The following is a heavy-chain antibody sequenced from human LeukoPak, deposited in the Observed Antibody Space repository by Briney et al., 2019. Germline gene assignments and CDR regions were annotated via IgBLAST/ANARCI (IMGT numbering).Heavy chain of an antibody. CDR3: ASSIPHDAFDI. V-gene: IGHV1-69*13. J-gene: IGHJ3*02. CDR2: IIPIFGTA. CDR1: GGTFSSYA. D-gene: IGHD2-2*02. Sequence: GASVTVSFTASGGTFSSYAISWVRQAPGQGLEWMGGIIPIFGTANYAQKFQGRVTITADESTSTAYMELSSLRSEDTAVYYCASSIPHDAFDIWGQGTMVTVSS.